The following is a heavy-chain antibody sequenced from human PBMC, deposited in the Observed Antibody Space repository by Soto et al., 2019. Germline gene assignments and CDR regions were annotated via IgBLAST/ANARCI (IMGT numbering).Heavy chain of an antibody. D-gene: IGHD1-1*01. V-gene: IGHV1-46*03. CDR2: NHPRGVNI. Sequence: GASGKVCCKAIGYSFVDHGGHWVRQAPGHGLEWMGTNHPRGVNIGCAQKFKGRLTMTSDTSTSTGYMELNSLTSGDTAVYYCARDESWHDLVCWFDPRGHGTLVTVSS. J-gene: IGHJ5*02. CDR3: ARDESWHDLVCWFDP. CDR1: GYSFVDHG.